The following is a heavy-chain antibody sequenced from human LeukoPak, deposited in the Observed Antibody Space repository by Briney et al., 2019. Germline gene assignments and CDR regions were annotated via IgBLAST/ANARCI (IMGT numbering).Heavy chain of an antibody. Sequence: PGGSLRLSCAVSGLTFSACVLTWVRQAPGQGLEWVSYISRSGSTRYYADSVKGRFTISRDNAKNSLYLHMNRQRAEATAVYYPARDGTMVRISLDALDIWGQGTMVSVSS. V-gene: IGHV3-48*03. J-gene: IGHJ3*02. CDR2: ISRSGSTR. CDR1: GLTFSACV. D-gene: IGHD3-10*01. CDR3: ARDGTMVRISLDALDI.